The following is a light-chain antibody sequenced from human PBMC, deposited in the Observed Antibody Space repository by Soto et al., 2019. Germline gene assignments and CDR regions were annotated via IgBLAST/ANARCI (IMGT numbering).Light chain of an antibody. Sequence: QAVVTQPPSVSAALGQKVTISCSGSSSNIGTNYVSWYQQLPGTVPTLLIYDNNKRPSGIPDRFSASKSGTSATLDITGLQIGDEADYYCETWDDSLPGAVFGGGTKLTVL. CDR3: ETWDDSLPGAV. V-gene: IGLV1-51*01. CDR2: DNN. CDR1: SSNIGTNY. J-gene: IGLJ2*01.